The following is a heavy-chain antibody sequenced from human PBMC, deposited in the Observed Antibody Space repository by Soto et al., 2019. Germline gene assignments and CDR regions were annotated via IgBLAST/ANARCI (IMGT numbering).Heavy chain of an antibody. CDR2: ISGSGTGK. V-gene: IGHV3-23*01. Sequence: DVQLLESGGSLVQPGGSLRLSCAASGFTFSSNAMNWVRQAPGKGLEWVSTISGSGTGKYYADSVKGRFTISRDNSRNTLFLQMNNLRAEDAAVYYCAKDRSPGASTWNVYWGQGTLVTVSS. D-gene: IGHD1-26*01. J-gene: IGHJ4*02. CDR1: GFTFSSNA. CDR3: AKDRSPGASTWNVY.